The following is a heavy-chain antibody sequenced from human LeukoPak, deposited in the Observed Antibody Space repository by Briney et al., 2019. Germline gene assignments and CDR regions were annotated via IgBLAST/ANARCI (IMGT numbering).Heavy chain of an antibody. D-gene: IGHD1-26*01. CDR3: AKDLEGASDY. V-gene: IGHV3-30*04. J-gene: IGHJ4*02. Sequence: GGSLRLSCAASGFTFSSYAMHWVRQAPGKGLEWVAVISYDGSNKYYADSVKGRFTISRDNSKNTLYLQMNSLRAEDTAVYYCAKDLEGASDYWGQGTLVTVSS. CDR1: GFTFSSYA. CDR2: ISYDGSNK.